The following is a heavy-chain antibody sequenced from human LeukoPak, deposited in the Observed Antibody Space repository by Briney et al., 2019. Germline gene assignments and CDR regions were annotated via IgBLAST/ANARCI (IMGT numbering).Heavy chain of an antibody. CDR1: GFTFSSYA. D-gene: IGHD2-21*02. CDR3: AKTLYCGGDCPRTFDI. V-gene: IGHV3-23*01. J-gene: IGHJ3*02. CDR2: ISGSGGST. Sequence: PGGSLRLSCAASGFTFSSYAMSWVRQAPGKGLEWVSAISGSGGSTYYADSVKGRFTISRDNSKNTLYLQMNSLRAEDTAVYYCAKTLYCGGDCPRTFDIWGRGTMVTVSS.